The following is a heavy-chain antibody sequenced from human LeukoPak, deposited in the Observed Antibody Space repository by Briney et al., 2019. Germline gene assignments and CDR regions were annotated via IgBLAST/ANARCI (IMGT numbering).Heavy chain of an antibody. Sequence: SETLSLTCTVSGGSISSYYWSWIRQPPGKGLERIGYIYYSGSTNYNPSLKSRVTISVDTSKNQFSLKLSSVTAADTAVYYCAGVDTAMVNWYFDLWGRGTLVTVSS. V-gene: IGHV4-59*01. D-gene: IGHD5-18*01. CDR3: AGVDTAMVNWYFDL. CDR1: GGSISSYY. J-gene: IGHJ2*01. CDR2: IYYSGST.